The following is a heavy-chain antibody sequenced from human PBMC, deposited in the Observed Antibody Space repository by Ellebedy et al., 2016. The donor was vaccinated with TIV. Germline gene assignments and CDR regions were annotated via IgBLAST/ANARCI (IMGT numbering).Heavy chain of an antibody. CDR2: ISHTGTRT. CDR3: AKGRGGGSDSSAPRYYFDY. Sequence: PGGSLRLSCAASGFTFNSYAMSWVRQAPGKGLEWVSTISHTGTRTYYADSVEGRFIISRDNSKKTLYLRMNSLRAEDTAVYYCAKGRGGGSDSSAPRYYFDYWGLGTLVTVSS. D-gene: IGHD3-22*01. V-gene: IGHV3-23*01. J-gene: IGHJ4*02. CDR1: GFTFNSYA.